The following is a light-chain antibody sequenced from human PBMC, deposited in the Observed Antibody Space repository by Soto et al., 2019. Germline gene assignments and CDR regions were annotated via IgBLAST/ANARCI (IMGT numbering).Light chain of an antibody. Sequence: SYELTQPPSVSVAPGQTARITCGGNDIGSKSVHWYQQKPGQAPELVVYDVRDRPSGSPERFSGSNSGNTATLTISRVEDGDEAAYYCQVWDSSSDHSVVFGGGTQLTVL. CDR3: QVWDSSSDHSVV. CDR2: DVR. J-gene: IGLJ2*01. V-gene: IGLV3-21*02. CDR1: DIGSKS.